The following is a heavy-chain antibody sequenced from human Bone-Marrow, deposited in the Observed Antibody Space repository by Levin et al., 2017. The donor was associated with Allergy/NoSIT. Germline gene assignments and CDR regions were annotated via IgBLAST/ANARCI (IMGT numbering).Heavy chain of an antibody. D-gene: IGHD6-19*01. CDR1: GGSFSGYY. CDR2: INHSGST. V-gene: IGHV4-34*01. J-gene: IGHJ5*02. CDR3: ARGAALIAVAACNWFDP. Sequence: SETLSLTCAVYGGSFSGYYWSWIRQPPGKGLEWIGEINHSGSTNYNPSPKSRVTISVDTSKTQFSLKLSSVTAADTAVYYCARGAALIAVAACNWFDPWGQGTLVTVSS.